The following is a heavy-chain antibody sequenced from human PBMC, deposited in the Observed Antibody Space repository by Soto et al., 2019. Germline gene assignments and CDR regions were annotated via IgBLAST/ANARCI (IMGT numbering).Heavy chain of an antibody. Sequence: SETLSLTCAVSGYSISSGYYWGWIRRPPGKGLEWIGSVYHSGTTYYNPSLKSRVTISLDTSKNQFSLKLNSVTAADTAVYYCTRSLYSSSWYAGYWGQGTLVTVSS. CDR2: VYHSGTT. J-gene: IGHJ4*02. CDR3: TRSLYSSSWYAGY. D-gene: IGHD6-13*01. CDR1: GYSISSGYY. V-gene: IGHV4-38-2*01.